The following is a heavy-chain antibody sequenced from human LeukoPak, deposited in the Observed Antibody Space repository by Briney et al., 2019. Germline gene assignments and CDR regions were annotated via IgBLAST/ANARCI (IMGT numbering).Heavy chain of an antibody. D-gene: IGHD3-22*01. V-gene: IGHV3-21*01. CDR3: ARDLDDSSGYLGY. J-gene: IGHJ4*02. CDR2: ISSSSSYI. CDR1: GFTFSSYS. Sequence: GGSLRLSCAASGFTFSSYSMNWVRQAPGKGLEWVSSISSSSSYIYYADSVKGRFTISRDNAKNSLYLQMNSLRAEDTAVYYCARDLDDSSGYLGYWGQGTLVTVSS.